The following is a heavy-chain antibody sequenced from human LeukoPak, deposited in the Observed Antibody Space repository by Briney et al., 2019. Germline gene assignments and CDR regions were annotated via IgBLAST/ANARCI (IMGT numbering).Heavy chain of an antibody. D-gene: IGHD3-10*01. J-gene: IGHJ6*03. Sequence: PGGSLRLSCAASGFTFSDYYMSWIRQAPGKGLEWVSYISRSGSTIYYADSVKGRFTISRDNAKNSLYLQMNSLRAEDTAVYYCARAKTSMVRGEDYYYYYMDVWGKGTTVTVSS. CDR1: GFTFSDYY. V-gene: IGHV3-11*04. CDR3: ARAKTSMVRGEDYYYYYMDV. CDR2: ISRSGSTI.